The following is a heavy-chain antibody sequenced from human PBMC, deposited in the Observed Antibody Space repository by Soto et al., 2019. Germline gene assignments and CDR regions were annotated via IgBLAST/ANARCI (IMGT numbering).Heavy chain of an antibody. D-gene: IGHD6-19*01. J-gene: IGHJ6*02. CDR2: INPNSGGT. V-gene: IGHV1-2*04. Sequence: ASVKVSCKASGGTFSSYAISWVRQAPGQGLEWMGWINPNSGGTNYAQKFQSWVTMTRDTSISTAYMELSRLRSDDTAVYYCARSEGYSSGWYYYYYGMDVWGQGTTVTVSS. CDR3: ARSEGYSSGWYYYYYGMDV. CDR1: GGTFSSYA.